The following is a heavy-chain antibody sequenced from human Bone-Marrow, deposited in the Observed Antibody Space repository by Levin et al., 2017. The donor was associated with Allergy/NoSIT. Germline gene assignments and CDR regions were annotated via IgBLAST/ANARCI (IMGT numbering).Heavy chain of an antibody. J-gene: IGHJ4*02. CDR1: GGSISSGGYS. CDR2: IYHSGST. D-gene: IGHD3-10*01. CDR3: AKSLWFGAYFDY. V-gene: IGHV4-30-2*01. Sequence: SETLSLTCAVSGGSISSGGYSWSWIRQPPGKGLEWIVYIYHSGSTYYNPSLKSRVTISMYRSKNHFSLNLTSVTAADTAVYFCAKSLWFGAYFDYWGQGTLVTVSS.